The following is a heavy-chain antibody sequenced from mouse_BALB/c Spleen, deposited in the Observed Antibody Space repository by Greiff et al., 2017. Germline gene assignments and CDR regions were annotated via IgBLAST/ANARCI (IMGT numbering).Heavy chain of an antibody. V-gene: IGHV2-9*02. J-gene: IGHJ4*01. CDR1: GFSLTSYG. D-gene: IGHD1-1*01. CDR3: ATYGSSYAMDY. Sequence: VQRVESGPGLVAPSQSLSITCTVSGFSLTSYGVHWVRQPPGKGLEWLGVIWAGGSTNYNSALMSRLSISKDNSKSQVFLKMNSLQTDDTAMYYCATYGSSYAMDYWGQGTSVTVSS. CDR2: IWAGGST.